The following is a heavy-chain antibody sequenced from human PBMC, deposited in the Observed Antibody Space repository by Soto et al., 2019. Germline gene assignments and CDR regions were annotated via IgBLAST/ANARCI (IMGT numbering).Heavy chain of an antibody. CDR3: ARSLYSSSWYHSGNSYDYYGMDV. D-gene: IGHD6-13*01. V-gene: IGHV1-69*12. CDR1: GGTFGIYA. J-gene: IGHJ6*02. Sequence: QVQLVQSGAEVKKPGSSVKVSCKASGGTFGIYAITWVQQAPGQGLEWMGGIIAFSDIVNYTQKLQGRVTITAAESTSKAYMDLDSAKADDTDVYYCARSLYSSSWYHSGNSYDYYGMDVWGQGTTVTVSS. CDR2: IIAFSDIV.